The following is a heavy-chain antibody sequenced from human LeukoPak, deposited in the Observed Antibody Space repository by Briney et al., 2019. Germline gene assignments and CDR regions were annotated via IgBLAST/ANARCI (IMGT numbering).Heavy chain of an antibody. CDR1: GFIFSSYS. Sequence: GGSLRLSCAASGFIFSSYSMNWVRQAPGKGLEWVSSISGSSNYIYYADSVKGRFTVSRDNAKNSLYLQMNSLRAEDTALYYCAKDVRAARPLITGDYWGQGTLVTVSS. J-gene: IGHJ4*02. CDR2: ISGSSNYI. CDR3: AKDVRAARPLITGDY. D-gene: IGHD6-13*01. V-gene: IGHV3-21*04.